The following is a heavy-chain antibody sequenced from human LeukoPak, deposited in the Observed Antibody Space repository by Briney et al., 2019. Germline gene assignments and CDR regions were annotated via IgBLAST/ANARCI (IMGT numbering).Heavy chain of an antibody. V-gene: IGHV4-30-2*01. CDR2: IYHSGST. CDR3: ARDCRGLWTVWFDP. Sequence: NPSETLSLTCTVSGGSISSGGYYWSWIRQPPGKGLEWIGYIYHSGSTYYNPSPKSRVTISVDRSKNQFSLKLSSVTAADTAVYYCARDCRGLWTVWFDPWGQGTLVTVSS. CDR1: GGSISSGGYY. J-gene: IGHJ5*02. D-gene: IGHD2-21*01.